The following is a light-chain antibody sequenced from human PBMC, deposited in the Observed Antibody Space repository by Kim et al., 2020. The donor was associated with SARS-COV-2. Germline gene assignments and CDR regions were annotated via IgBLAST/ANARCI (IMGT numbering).Light chain of an antibody. CDR3: QQSYSTPPVT. Sequence: SVGDRVTITCQASQSISSYLNWYQQKPGKAPKHLIYAASSLQSGVPSRFSGSGSGTDFTLTISSLQPEDFATYYCQQSYSTPPVTFGPGTKVDIK. V-gene: IGKV1-39*01. J-gene: IGKJ3*01. CDR1: QSISSY. CDR2: AAS.